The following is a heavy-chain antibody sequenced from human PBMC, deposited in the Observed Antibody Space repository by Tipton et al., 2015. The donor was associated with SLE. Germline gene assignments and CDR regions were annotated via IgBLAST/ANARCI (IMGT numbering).Heavy chain of an antibody. CDR2: INHSGST. V-gene: IGHV4-34*01. CDR1: DDSISSYY. CDR3: ALYSYGY. Sequence: TLSLTCTVSDDSISSYYWSWIRQPAGKGLEWIGEINHSGSTNYNPSLKSRVTISVDTSKNQFSLKLSSVTAADTAVYYCALYSYGYWGQGTLVTVSS. D-gene: IGHD5-18*01. J-gene: IGHJ4*02.